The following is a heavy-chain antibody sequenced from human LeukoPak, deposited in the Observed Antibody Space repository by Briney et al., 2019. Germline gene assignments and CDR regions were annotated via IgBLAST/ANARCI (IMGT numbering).Heavy chain of an antibody. CDR1: GGSISSYY. J-gene: IGHJ6*03. D-gene: IGHD5-18*01. Sequence: PSETLSLTCTVSGGSISSYYWSWIRQPPGKGLEWIGYIYYSGSTKYNPSLKSRVSISVDTSKNQFSLKLSSVTAADTAVYYCARRYSYGYPGGYGYYYYMDVWGKGTTVTVSS. CDR3: ARRYSYGYPGGYGYYYYMDV. CDR2: IYYSGST. V-gene: IGHV4-59*01.